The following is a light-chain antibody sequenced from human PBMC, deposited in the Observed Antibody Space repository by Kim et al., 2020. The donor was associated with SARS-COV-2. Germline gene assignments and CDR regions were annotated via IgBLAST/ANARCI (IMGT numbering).Light chain of an antibody. CDR2: DVS. J-gene: IGLJ1*01. Sequence: SALTQPDSVSGSPGQSITISCTGTSSDIGTYNSVSWFQQHPGKAPKLMIFDVSKRPSGLSHRFSGSKSGNTASLTISGLQAEDEADYYCTSYTSISTFVFGTGTKVTVL. V-gene: IGLV2-14*01. CDR1: SSDIGTYNS. CDR3: TSYTSISTFV.